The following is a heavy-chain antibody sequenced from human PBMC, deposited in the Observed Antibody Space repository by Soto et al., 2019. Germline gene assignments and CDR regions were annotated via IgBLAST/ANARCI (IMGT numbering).Heavy chain of an antibody. J-gene: IGHJ4*02. CDR1: GGSISSGGYY. V-gene: IGHV4-31*03. Sequence: SETLSLTCTVSGGSISSGGYYWSWIRQHPGKGLEWIGYIYFSGSTYYNPSLKSRVTISVDTSKNQFSLKLSSVTAADTAVYYCARSPHIQLWSYPSDYWAQGTLVNVSS. D-gene: IGHD5-18*01. CDR2: IYFSGST. CDR3: ARSPHIQLWSYPSDY.